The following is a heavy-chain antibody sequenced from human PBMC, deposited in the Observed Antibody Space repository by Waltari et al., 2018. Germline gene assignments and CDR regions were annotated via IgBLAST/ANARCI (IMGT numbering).Heavy chain of an antibody. D-gene: IGHD4-4*01. CDR3: ARASTVINALWYFDL. Sequence: EVQLVPSGAEVKKPGESLKISCKGSGYSFTSYWIGWVRQMPGNGLEWMGIIYPGDSDTRYSPSFQGQVTISADKSISTAYLQWSSLKASDTAMYYCARASTVINALWYFDLWGRGTLVTVSS. CDR1: GYSFTSYW. J-gene: IGHJ2*01. CDR2: IYPGDSDT. V-gene: IGHV5-51*03.